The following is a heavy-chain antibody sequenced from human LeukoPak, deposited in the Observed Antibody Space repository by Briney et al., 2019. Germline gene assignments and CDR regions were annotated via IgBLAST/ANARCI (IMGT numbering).Heavy chain of an antibody. J-gene: IGHJ4*02. V-gene: IGHV4-4*07. D-gene: IGHD5-12*01. CDR3: ARTSATRATYFDY. CDR1: GGSISNYY. Sequence: SETLSLTCTASGGSISNYYWSWIRQPAGEGLEWIGRIHSSGSTHHNPSLKSRVTISVDTSTNQFSLKLNYVTAADTAVYYCARTSATRATYFDYWRQRTLVTVSS. CDR2: IHSSGST.